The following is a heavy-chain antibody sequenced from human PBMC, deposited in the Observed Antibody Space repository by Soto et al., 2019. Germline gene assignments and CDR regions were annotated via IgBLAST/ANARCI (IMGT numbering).Heavy chain of an antibody. J-gene: IGHJ4*02. CDR2: ISYDGNNN. CDR3: ARGIGDGYNLAY. V-gene: IGHV3-30-3*01. CDR1: GFTFRSYA. D-gene: IGHD5-12*01. Sequence: QVQLVESGGGVVQPGTSLRLSCAVSGFTFRSYATHWVRQAPGGGLEWVALISYDGNNNYYADSVKGRFTISRDTLKNTLLLQMNSLRREDRAMYYCARGIGDGYNLAYWGQGTLVTVSS.